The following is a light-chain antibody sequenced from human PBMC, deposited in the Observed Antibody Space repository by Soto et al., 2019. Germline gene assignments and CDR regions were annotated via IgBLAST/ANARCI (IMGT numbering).Light chain of an antibody. Sequence: ETMLTQSPATLSLSPGERATLSCRASRSISTYLAWYQQKPGQAPRLLIYEALNRATGIPARFSGSWSGTDFTLTISSLEPEDFAVYYCQQRNNWQITFGGGTKVDIK. CDR1: RSISTY. J-gene: IGKJ4*02. CDR2: EAL. V-gene: IGKV3-11*01. CDR3: QQRNNWQIT.